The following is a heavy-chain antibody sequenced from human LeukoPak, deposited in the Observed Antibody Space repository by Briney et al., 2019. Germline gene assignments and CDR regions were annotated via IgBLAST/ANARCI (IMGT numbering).Heavy chain of an antibody. D-gene: IGHD3-22*01. CDR2: MYYSGST. CDR3: ARPYYYDSRIDP. J-gene: IGHJ5*02. CDR1: GGSISSGDYY. Sequence: PSETLSLTCTVSGGSISSGDYYWSWIRQPPGKGLEWVAYMYYSGSTYYNPSLKTRVTMSADTSKNQLSLTLSSVTAADTAVYYCARPYYYDSRIDPWGQGILVTVSS. V-gene: IGHV4-30-4*01.